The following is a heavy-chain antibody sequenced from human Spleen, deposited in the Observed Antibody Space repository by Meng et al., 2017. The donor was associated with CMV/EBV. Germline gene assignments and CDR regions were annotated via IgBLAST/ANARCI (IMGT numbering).Heavy chain of an antibody. J-gene: IGHJ4*02. V-gene: IGHV3-23*01. CDR1: GFTFSSYA. CDR2: ISDSGYTT. CDR3: AKDEEAIYYYDSSGSDY. Sequence: GGSLRLSCAASGFTFSSYAMSWVRQAPGKGLEWVSSISDSGYTTYYADSVKGRFTISRDKSKNTLYLQMNSLRAEDTAVYYCAKDEEAIYYYDSSGSDYWGQGNPGHRLL. D-gene: IGHD3-22*01.